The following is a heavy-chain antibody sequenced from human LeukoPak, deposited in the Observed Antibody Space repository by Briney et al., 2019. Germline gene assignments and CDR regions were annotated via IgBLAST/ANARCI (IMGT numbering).Heavy chain of an antibody. D-gene: IGHD5-24*01. J-gene: IGHJ3*02. CDR3: AKDLYGYNPRGAFDI. V-gene: IGHV3-30*02. Sequence: GRSLRLSCAASGFTFSSYGMHWVRQAPGKGLEWVAFIRFDGGNKYYADSVKGRFSVSRDNSRNTLYLQMNSLRPEDTAVYYCAKDLYGYNPRGAFDIWGQGTMVTVSS. CDR2: IRFDGGNK. CDR1: GFTFSSYG.